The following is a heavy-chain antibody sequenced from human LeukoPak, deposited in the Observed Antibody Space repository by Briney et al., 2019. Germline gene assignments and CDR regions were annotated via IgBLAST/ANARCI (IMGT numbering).Heavy chain of an antibody. CDR2: NDPNGGAT. CDR3: AHGGGSYGDV. CDR1: GYTFTGYY. D-gene: IGHD1-26*01. J-gene: IGHJ3*01. V-gene: IGHV1-2*06. Sequence: GASVKVSCKVSGYTFTGYYMHWVRQAPGQGLEWMGRNDPNGGATHYAQKCQGRVTMARDTSISTSYMELTELRSDDTAVYYCAHGGGSYGDVWGQGTMVTVSS.